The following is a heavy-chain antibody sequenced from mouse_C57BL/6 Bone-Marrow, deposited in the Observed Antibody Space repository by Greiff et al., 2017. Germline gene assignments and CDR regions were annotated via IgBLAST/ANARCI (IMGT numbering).Heavy chain of an antibody. V-gene: IGHV5-12*01. Sequence: DVKLQESGGGLVQPGGSLKLSCAASGFTFSDYYMYWVRQTPEKRLEWVAYLSNGGGSTYYPDPVKGRFTISRDNAKNTLYLQMSRLKSEDTAMYYCAISTMITTRYFDVWGTGTTVTVSS. D-gene: IGHD2-4*01. CDR3: AISTMITTRYFDV. J-gene: IGHJ1*03. CDR1: GFTFSDYY. CDR2: LSNGGGST.